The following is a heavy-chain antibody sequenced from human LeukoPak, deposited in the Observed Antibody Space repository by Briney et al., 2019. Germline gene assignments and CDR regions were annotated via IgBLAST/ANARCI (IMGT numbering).Heavy chain of an antibody. V-gene: IGHV3-23*01. CDR3: AIMHPSYDGRGYSAQ. Sequence: GGSLRLSCAASGFTFSSYAMSWVRRAPGKGLEWVSGITTSGGSASYADSVKGRFTISRDNPGNTLFMEMHSLRAEDTAFYYCAIMHPSYDGRGYSAQWGQGTLVTVSS. CDR1: GFTFSSYA. CDR2: ITTSGGSA. J-gene: IGHJ4*02. D-gene: IGHD3-22*01.